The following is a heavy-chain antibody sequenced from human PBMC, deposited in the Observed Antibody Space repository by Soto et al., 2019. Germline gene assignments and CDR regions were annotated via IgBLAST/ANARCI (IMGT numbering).Heavy chain of an antibody. Sequence: EVQLGESGGGLVQPGRSLRLSCAASGFTFDDYAMHWVRQAPVKGLEWVSGLSWNSGSIGYADSVKGRFTISRDNAKNTLYLQMNTLRAEDTALYYCAKEKGVELVVVPAARGPGGLDVWGQGTTVSVSS. CDR3: AKEKGVELVVVPAARGPGGLDV. V-gene: IGHV3-9*01. D-gene: IGHD2-2*01. CDR1: GFTFDDYA. J-gene: IGHJ6*02. CDR2: LSWNSGSI.